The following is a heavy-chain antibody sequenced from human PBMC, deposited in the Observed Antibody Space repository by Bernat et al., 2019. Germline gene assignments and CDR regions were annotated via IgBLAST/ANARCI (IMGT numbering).Heavy chain of an antibody. D-gene: IGHD2-2*01. V-gene: IGHV4-31*03. CDR1: VGSISSGGYY. J-gene: IGHJ6*03. CDR3: ARADCSSTSCYPYYYYYYMDV. Sequence: QVQLQESGPGLVKPSQTLSLTCTVSVGSISSGGYYWSWIRQHPGKGLEWIGYIYYSGSTYYNPSLKSRVTISVDTSKNQFSLKLSSVTAADTAVYYCARADCSSTSCYPYYYYYYMDVWGKGTTVTVSS. CDR2: IYYSGST.